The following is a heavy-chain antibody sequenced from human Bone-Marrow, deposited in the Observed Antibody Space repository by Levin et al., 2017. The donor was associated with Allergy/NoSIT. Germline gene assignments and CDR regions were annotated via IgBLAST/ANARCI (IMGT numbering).Heavy chain of an antibody. Sequence: GESLKISCAASGFTFSSYGMHWVRQAPGKGLEWVAVISYDGSNKYYADSVKGRFTISRDNSKNTLYLQMNSLRAEDTAVYYCAKQMTTVTPFDYWGQGTLVTVSS. D-gene: IGHD4-17*01. CDR1: GFTFSSYG. CDR3: AKQMTTVTPFDY. V-gene: IGHV3-30*18. J-gene: IGHJ4*02. CDR2: ISYDGSNK.